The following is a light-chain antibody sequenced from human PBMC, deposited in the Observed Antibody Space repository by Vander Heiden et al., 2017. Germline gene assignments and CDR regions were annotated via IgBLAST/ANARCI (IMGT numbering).Light chain of an antibody. CDR2: IAS. Sequence: DIHMTQSPSPLSASLGDRVTITCRTSQSIGVYLNWYQQKPGKAPNLLIYIASSLQTGVPPRCSGSGSGIDFTITISSLQPEDSATYYCQQTYTTPQTFGGGTKVEIK. CDR3: QQTYTTPQT. J-gene: IGKJ4*01. CDR1: QSIGVY. V-gene: IGKV1-39*01.